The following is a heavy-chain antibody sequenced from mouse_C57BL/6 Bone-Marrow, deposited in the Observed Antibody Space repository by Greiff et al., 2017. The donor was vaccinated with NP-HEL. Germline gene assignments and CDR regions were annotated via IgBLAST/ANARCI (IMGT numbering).Heavy chain of an antibody. CDR2: IHPNSGST. Sequence: QVQLKQPGAELVKPGASVKLSCKASGYTFTSYWMHWVKQRPGQGLEWIGMIHPNSGSTNYNEKFKSKATLTVDKSSSTAYMQLSSLTSEDSAVYYCANYYGSVYAMDYWGQGTSVTVSS. J-gene: IGHJ4*01. CDR1: GYTFTSYW. CDR3: ANYYGSVYAMDY. V-gene: IGHV1-64*01. D-gene: IGHD1-1*01.